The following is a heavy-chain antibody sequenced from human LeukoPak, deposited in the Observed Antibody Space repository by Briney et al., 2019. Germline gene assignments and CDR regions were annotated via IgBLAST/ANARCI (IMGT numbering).Heavy chain of an antibody. CDR2: ISAYNGNT. CDR3: ARVRGPAPSDDNWFDP. D-gene: IGHD3-10*01. V-gene: IGHV1-18*01. CDR1: GYTFTSYG. Sequence: ASVKVSCKASGYTFTSYGISWVQQAPGQGLEWMGWISAYNGNTNYAQKLQGRVTMTTDTSTSTAYMELRSLRSDDTAVYYCARVRGPAPSDDNWFDPWGQGTLVTVSS. J-gene: IGHJ5*02.